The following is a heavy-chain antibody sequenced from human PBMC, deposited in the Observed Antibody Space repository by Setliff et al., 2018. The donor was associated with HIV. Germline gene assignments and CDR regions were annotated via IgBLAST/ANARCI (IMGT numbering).Heavy chain of an antibody. J-gene: IGHJ6*03. CDR2: IHHSGRT. CDR3: ARGRCSGGTCSGRYSYLHIDV. CDR1: GGSFSDYS. Sequence: PSQTLSLTCAVYGGSFSDYSWTWIRRPPGKGLEWIGEIHHSGRTGYNPSLTSRVTMSVDSSKKQFSLRLTSVAAADTAVYYCARGRCSGGTCSGRYSYLHIDVWGKGTTVTVSS. D-gene: IGHD2-15*01. V-gene: IGHV4-34*01.